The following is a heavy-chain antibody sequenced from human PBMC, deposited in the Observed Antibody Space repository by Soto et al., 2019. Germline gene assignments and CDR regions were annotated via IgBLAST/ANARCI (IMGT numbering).Heavy chain of an antibody. CDR1: GYTFTSSD. CDR2: MNPNSGNT. Sequence: QVQLVQSGTEVKTPGASVKVSCKASGYTFTSSDIQWVRQTTGQGLEWMGWMNPNSGNTGYAQKFQGRVSMTRDTSITTAYLEVRSLNSEDTAVYYCAKGRAYGWYWFDSWGQGTLVTVSS. J-gene: IGHJ5*01. D-gene: IGHD6-19*01. CDR3: AKGRAYGWYWFDS. V-gene: IGHV1-8*01.